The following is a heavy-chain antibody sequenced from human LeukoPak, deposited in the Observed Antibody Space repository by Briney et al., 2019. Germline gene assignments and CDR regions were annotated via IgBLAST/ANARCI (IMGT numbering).Heavy chain of an antibody. CDR1: GGSISSYY. J-gene: IGHJ5*02. CDR3: ARHYYGSGSYLLDP. Sequence: SETLSLTCTVSGGSISSYYWSWIRPPPGKGLEWIGYIYYSESTNYNPSLKSRVTIPVDTSKNQFSLKLSSVTAADTAVYYCARHYYGSGSYLLDPWGQETLVTVSS. V-gene: IGHV4-59*08. D-gene: IGHD3-10*01. CDR2: IYYSEST.